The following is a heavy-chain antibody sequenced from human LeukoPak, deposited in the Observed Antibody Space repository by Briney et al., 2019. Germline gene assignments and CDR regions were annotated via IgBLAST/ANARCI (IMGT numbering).Heavy chain of an antibody. CDR2: IYHSGST. CDR3: ARGYDSSGYVYPDYYYYYYMDV. V-gene: IGHV4-38-2*02. CDR1: GYSISSGYY. D-gene: IGHD3-22*01. Sequence: SETLSLTCTVSGYSISSGYYWGWIRQPPGKGLEWIGSIYHSGSTYYNPSLKSRVTISVDTSKNQFSLKLSSVTAADTAVYYCARGYDSSGYVYPDYYYYYYMDVWGKGTTVTVSS. J-gene: IGHJ6*03.